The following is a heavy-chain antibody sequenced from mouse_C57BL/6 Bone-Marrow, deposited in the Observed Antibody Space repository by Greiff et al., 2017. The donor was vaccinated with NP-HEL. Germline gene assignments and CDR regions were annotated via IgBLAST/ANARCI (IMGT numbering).Heavy chain of an antibody. CDR3: ARRASYGSYAFGY. V-gene: IGHV1-55*01. D-gene: IGHD2-10*01. CDR2: IYPGSGST. CDR1: GYTFTSYW. Sequence: VQLQQPGAELVKPGASVTLSCKASGYTFTSYWMHWVKQRPGQGLEWIGEIYPGSGSTNYNEKFKSKATLTVDKSSSTAYMQLSSLTSEDAAVYDCARRASYGSYAFGYWGQGTTLTVSS. J-gene: IGHJ2*01.